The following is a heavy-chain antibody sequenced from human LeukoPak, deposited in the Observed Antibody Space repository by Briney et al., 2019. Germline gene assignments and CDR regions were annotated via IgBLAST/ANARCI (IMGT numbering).Heavy chain of an antibody. V-gene: IGHV4-59*07. Sequence: SDTLSLTCTVSGGSISSYFWSCLRQPPGKGLECFGYIYYSGSTNYNPSLKSRVTISVHTSKNQFSLKLSSVTAADTAVYYCARHPYGRDGYSHFDYWGQGTLVTVSS. CDR1: GGSISSYF. D-gene: IGHD5-24*01. CDR2: IYYSGST. J-gene: IGHJ4*02. CDR3: ARHPYGRDGYSHFDY.